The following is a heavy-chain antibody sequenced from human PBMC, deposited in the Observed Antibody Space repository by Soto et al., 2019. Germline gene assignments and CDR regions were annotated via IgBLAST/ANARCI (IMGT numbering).Heavy chain of an antibody. CDR2: INAGNGNT. V-gene: IGHV1-3*01. D-gene: IGHD7-27*01. CDR3: ARDGEGYYYYYGMEV. J-gene: IGHJ6*02. CDR1: GYTFTSYA. Sequence: SVKVSCKASGYTFTSYAMHWVRQAPGQRLEWMGWINAGNGNTKYSQKFQGRVTITRDTSASTAYMELSSLRSEDTAVYYCARDGEGYYYYYGMEVWGEGTTVTVS.